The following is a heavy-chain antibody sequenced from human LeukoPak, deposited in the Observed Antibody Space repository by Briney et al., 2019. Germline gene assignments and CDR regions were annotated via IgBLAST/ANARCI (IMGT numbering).Heavy chain of an antibody. J-gene: IGHJ4*02. D-gene: IGHD6-19*01. V-gene: IGHV4-4*07. Sequence: SETLSLTCTVSGGSISSYYWTWIRQPAGKGLEWIGRIYTTGSTNYNPSLNSRVTMSVDTSKNQFSLKLSSVTAVDTAVYYCARQIAVAGNAGFVYWGQGTLVTVSS. CDR2: IYTTGST. CDR3: ARQIAVAGNAGFVY. CDR1: GGSISSYY.